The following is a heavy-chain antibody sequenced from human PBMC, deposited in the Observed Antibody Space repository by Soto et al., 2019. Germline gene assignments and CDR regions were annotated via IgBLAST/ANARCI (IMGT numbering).Heavy chain of an antibody. Sequence: SETLSLTCTVSGGSISSGGYCWSVIRQHPGKGLEWIGYIYYSGSTYYNPSLKSRVTISVDTSKNQFSLKLSSVTAADTAVYYWARRYGGNFDYWGQGTLVTVSS. V-gene: IGHV4-31*02. CDR2: IYYSGST. D-gene: IGHD2-15*01. J-gene: IGHJ4*02. CDR1: GGSISSGGYC. CDR3: ARRYGGNFDY.